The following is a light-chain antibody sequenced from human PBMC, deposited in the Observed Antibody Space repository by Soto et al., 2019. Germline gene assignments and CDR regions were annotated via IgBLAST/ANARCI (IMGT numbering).Light chain of an antibody. CDR3: CSYARGSTYV. Sequence: QSALTQPASVSGSPGQSIPISCTGTSSYVGSYNLVSWYQQYPGKAPKLMIYEVTQRPSGVSNRFSGSKSGNTASLTISGLQAEDEADYYCCSYARGSTYVFGTGTKVTV. V-gene: IGLV2-23*02. CDR2: EVT. CDR1: SSYVGSYNL. J-gene: IGLJ1*01.